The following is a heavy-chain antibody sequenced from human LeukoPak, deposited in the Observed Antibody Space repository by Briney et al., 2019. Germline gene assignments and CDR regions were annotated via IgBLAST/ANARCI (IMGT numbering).Heavy chain of an antibody. CDR1: GGSIDSYY. J-gene: IGHJ4*02. V-gene: IGHV4-59*01. Sequence: SETLSLTCTVSGGSIDSYYWSWIREPPGKGLEWIGYLYYTGIPESRPSLTSRVTLALDTSKSQFSLKLTSVPAADTAVYYCARVYQSAEYYFDYWGQGNLVSVSS. CDR2: LYYTGIP. D-gene: IGHD2-2*01. CDR3: ARVYQSAEYYFDY.